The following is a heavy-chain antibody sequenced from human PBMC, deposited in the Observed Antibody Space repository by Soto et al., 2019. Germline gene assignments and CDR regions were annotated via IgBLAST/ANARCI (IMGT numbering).Heavy chain of an antibody. D-gene: IGHD6-13*01. CDR3: ARDHEQAAAGSSVGGMDV. CDR2: IWYDGSNK. V-gene: IGHV3-33*01. CDR1: GFTFSSYG. Sequence: QVQLVESGGGVVQPGRSLRLSCAASGFTFSSYGMHWVRQAPGKGLEWVAVIWYDGSNKYYADSVKGRFTISRDNSKNTLYLQMNSLRAEDTAVYYCARDHEQAAAGSSVGGMDVWGQGTTVTVSS. J-gene: IGHJ6*02.